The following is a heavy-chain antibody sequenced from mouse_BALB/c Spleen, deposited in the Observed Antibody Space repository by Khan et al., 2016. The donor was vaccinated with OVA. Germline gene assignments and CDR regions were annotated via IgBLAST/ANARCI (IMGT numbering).Heavy chain of an antibody. CDR2: INPSNAYT. V-gene: IGHV1-4*01. CDR1: GYTFTSYT. Sequence: VQLQQSGAELARPGASVKMSCKASGYTFTSYTIHWIKPRPGQGLEWIGYINPSNAYTNYNQRFKDKATLTADKSSTTAYIQLSSLTSDDSAVYYCGRDGAYHRNDGWFAYWGLGTLVTVSA. CDR3: GRDGAYHRNDGWFAY. D-gene: IGHD2-14*01. J-gene: IGHJ3*01.